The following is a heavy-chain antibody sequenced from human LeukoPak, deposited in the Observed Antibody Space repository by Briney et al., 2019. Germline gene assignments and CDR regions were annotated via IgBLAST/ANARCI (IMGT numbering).Heavy chain of an antibody. CDR2: TYYSGTT. CDR1: GGSIRTSGNY. J-gene: IGHJ4*02. Sequence: PSETLSLTCTVSGGSIRTSGNYWSWIRHHPGKGLEWMGCTYYSGTTYDSPSRKSRLTVSVDTSKNQFFLDLTSVTAADTAVYYCARLVYGNDWQIDYWGRGTLVTVSS. D-gene: IGHD2-8*01. CDR3: ARLVYGNDWQIDY. V-gene: IGHV4-31*03.